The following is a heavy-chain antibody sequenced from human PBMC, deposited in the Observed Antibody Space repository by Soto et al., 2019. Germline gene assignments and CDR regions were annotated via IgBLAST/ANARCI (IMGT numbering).Heavy chain of an antibody. CDR1: GFTFSSYA. CDR2: ISGSGGST. CDR3: ATTAGEDTKGTYSFDY. J-gene: IGHJ4*02. Sequence: GGSLRLSCAASGFTFSSYAMSWVRQAPGKGLEWVSAISGSGGSTYYADSVKGRFTISRDNSKNTLYLQMNSLRAEDTAVYYCATTAGEDTKGTYSFDYWGQGTLVTVSS. V-gene: IGHV3-23*01. D-gene: IGHD7-27*01.